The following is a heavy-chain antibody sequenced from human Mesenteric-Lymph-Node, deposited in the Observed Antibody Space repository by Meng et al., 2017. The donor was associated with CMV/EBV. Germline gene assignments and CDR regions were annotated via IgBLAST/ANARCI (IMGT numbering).Heavy chain of an antibody. CDR2: ISGTGVSI. D-gene: IGHD6-6*01. V-gene: IGHV3-23*01. Sequence: GGSLRLSCAASGFTLSGYWMSWVRQAPGKGLEWVSEISGTGVSIYYADSVKGRFTISRDKSKNTVYLQMDTLRAEDTAVYYCARSSSVYYYYGMDVWGQGTTVTVSS. CDR1: GFTLSGYW. CDR3: ARSSSVYYYYGMDV. J-gene: IGHJ6*02.